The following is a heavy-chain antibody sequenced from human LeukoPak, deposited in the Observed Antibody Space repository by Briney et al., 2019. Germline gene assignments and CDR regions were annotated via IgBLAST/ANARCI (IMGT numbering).Heavy chain of an antibody. CDR3: ARRLYGSGSYYAGDAFDI. CDR2: IYTSGST. J-gene: IGHJ3*02. CDR1: GGSISSYY. V-gene: IGHV4-4*07. D-gene: IGHD3-10*01. Sequence: PSETLSLTCTVSGGSISSYYWSWIRQPAGKGLEWIGRIYTSGSTNYNPSLKSRVTMSVDTSKNQFSLKLSSVTAADTAVYYCARRLYGSGSYYAGDAFDIWGQGTMVTVSS.